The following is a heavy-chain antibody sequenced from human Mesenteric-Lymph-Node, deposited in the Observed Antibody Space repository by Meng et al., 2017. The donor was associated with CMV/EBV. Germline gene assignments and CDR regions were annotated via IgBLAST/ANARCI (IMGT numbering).Heavy chain of an antibody. J-gene: IGHJ6*02. CDR3: ARDIPRRRVEFWSETWVGGMDV. CDR2: IKQDGSEK. CDR1: GFTFSSYW. V-gene: IGHV3-7*03. D-gene: IGHD3-3*01. Sequence: GESLKISCAASGFTFSSYWMSWVRQAPGKGLEWVANIKQDGSEKYYVDSVKGRFTISRDNAKNTLYLQMHSLRAEDTAVYYCARDIPRRRVEFWSETWVGGMDVWGQGTTVTVSS.